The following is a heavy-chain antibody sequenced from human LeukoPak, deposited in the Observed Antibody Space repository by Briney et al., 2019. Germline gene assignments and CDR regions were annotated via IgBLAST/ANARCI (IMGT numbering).Heavy chain of an antibody. V-gene: IGHV4-39*01. CDR3: ARQNEGYYYDSSGLNWFDP. D-gene: IGHD3-22*01. Sequence: SETLSLTCTVSGGSISSSSYYWGWIRQPPGKGLEWIGSIYYSGGTYYNPSLKSRVTISVDTSKNQFSLKLSSVTAADTAVYYCARQNEGYYYDSSGLNWFDPWGQGTLVTVSS. CDR1: GGSISSSSYY. J-gene: IGHJ5*02. CDR2: IYYSGGT.